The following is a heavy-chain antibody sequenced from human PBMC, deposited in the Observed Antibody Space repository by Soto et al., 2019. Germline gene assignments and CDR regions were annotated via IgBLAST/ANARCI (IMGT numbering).Heavy chain of an antibody. D-gene: IGHD3-3*02. J-gene: IGHJ2*01. Sequence: QVQLVQSGAEVKKPGSSVKVSCKASGGTFSSYAISWVRQAPGQGLEWMGGIIPIFGTANYAQKFQGRVTXXAXEXKSTAYMELSSLRSEDTAVYYCARDSTPGGHWYFDLWGRGTLVTVSS. CDR2: IIPIFGTA. CDR3: ARDSTPGGHWYFDL. V-gene: IGHV1-69*12. CDR1: GGTFSSYA.